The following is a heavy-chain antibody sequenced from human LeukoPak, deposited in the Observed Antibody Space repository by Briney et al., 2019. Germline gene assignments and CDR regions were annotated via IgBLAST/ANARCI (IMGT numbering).Heavy chain of an antibody. Sequence: PGGSLRLSCAASGFTFSTYWMSWVRQAPGNGLEWVANIKQDGSEKHYVDSVKGRFTISRDNAKNSLYLQMNSLRAEDTAVYYCARSRRYYDSSGYPQGWYFDLWGRGTLVTVSS. CDR3: ARSRRYYDSSGYPQGWYFDL. D-gene: IGHD3-22*01. CDR2: IKQDGSEK. J-gene: IGHJ2*01. CDR1: GFTFSTYW. V-gene: IGHV3-7*01.